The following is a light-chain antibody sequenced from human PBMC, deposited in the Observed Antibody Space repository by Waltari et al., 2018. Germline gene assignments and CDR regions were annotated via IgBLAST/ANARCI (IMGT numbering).Light chain of an antibody. Sequence: QSALTQPASVSGSPGQSLTISCTGTSSDVGKYNLVSWYQQHPGKVPKVMIYEVTKRPSGVSNRFSDSKSGNTASLTISWLQAEDEADYYCCSYAGSGIVIFGGGTKLTVL. CDR3: CSYAGSGIVI. J-gene: IGLJ2*01. V-gene: IGLV2-23*02. CDR2: EVT. CDR1: SSDVGKYNL.